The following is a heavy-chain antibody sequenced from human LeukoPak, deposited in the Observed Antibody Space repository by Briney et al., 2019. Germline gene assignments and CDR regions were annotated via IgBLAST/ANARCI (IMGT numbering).Heavy chain of an antibody. CDR2: ISGSGGST. J-gene: IGHJ4*02. CDR1: GFTFSSYA. CDR3: ARSPFTTYYDFWSGLYYFDY. Sequence: GGSLRLSCAASGFTFSSYAMNWVRQAPGKGLEWVSGISGSGGSTYYADSVKGRFTISRDNPKNTLYLQMNSLRAEDTAVYYCARSPFTTYYDFWSGLYYFDYWGQGTLVTVSS. D-gene: IGHD3-3*01. V-gene: IGHV3-23*01.